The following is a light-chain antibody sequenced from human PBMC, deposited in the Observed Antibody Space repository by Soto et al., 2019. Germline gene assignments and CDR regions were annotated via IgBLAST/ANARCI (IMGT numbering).Light chain of an antibody. CDR3: QQYGSSPPT. CDR2: GAS. Sequence: SLSPGERATLSCRASQSVSSSYLAWYQQKPGQAPRLLIYGASSRATGIPDRFSGSGSGTDFTLTISRLEPEDFAVYSCQQYGSSPPTFGQGTKVDIK. J-gene: IGKJ1*01. CDR1: QSVSSSY. V-gene: IGKV3-20*01.